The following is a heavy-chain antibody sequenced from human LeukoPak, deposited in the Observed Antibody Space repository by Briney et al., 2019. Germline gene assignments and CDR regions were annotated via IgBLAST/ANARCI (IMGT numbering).Heavy chain of an antibody. V-gene: IGHV3-15*01. CDR2: IKSKTDGGTT. Sequence: GGSLRLPCAASGFTFSHAWMSWVRQAPGKGLEWVGRIKSKTDGGTTDYAAPVKGRFTISRDDSKNTLYLQMNSLKTEDTAVYYCSTTYYDSSGSYFDYWGQGTLDTVSS. CDR3: STTYYDSSGSYFDY. J-gene: IGHJ4*02. CDR1: GFTFSHAW. D-gene: IGHD3-22*01.